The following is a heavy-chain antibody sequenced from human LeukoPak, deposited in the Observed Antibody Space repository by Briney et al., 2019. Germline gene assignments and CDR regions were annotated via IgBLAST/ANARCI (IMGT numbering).Heavy chain of an antibody. Sequence: GGSLRLSCAASGFTFSSYFMHWVRQAPGKGLEWVSYISSSASTIYYADSVKGRFTISRDNAKNSLYLQMNSLRAEDTAVYYCARDKFHYYGMDVWGQGTTVTVSS. CDR2: ISSSASTI. V-gene: IGHV3-48*03. J-gene: IGHJ6*02. CDR3: ARDKFHYYGMDV. CDR1: GFTFSSYF.